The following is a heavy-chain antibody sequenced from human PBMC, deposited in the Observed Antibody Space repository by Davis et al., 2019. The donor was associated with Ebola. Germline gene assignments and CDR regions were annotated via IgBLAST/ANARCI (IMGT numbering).Heavy chain of an antibody. CDR1: GGSISSYY. Sequence: GSLRLSCTVSGGSISSYYWSWIRQPPGKGLEWIGYIYYSGSTNYNPSLKSRVTISVDTSKNQFSLKLSSVTAADTAVYYCARDTYYYDSSGYGRAEYFQHWGQGTLVTVSS. J-gene: IGHJ1*01. CDR3: ARDTYYYDSSGYGRAEYFQH. CDR2: IYYSGST. V-gene: IGHV4-59*01. D-gene: IGHD3-22*01.